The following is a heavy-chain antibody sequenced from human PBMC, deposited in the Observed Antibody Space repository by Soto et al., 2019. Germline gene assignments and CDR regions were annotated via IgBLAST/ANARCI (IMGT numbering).Heavy chain of an antibody. CDR3: ARVSRFAALDAFDI. D-gene: IGHD3-3*01. Sequence: ASVKVSCKASGYTFTSYAMHWVRQAPGQRLEWMGWINAGNGNTKYSQKFQGRVTITRDTSASTAYMELSSLRSEDTAVYFCARVSRFAALDAFDIWGQGTMVTVSS. J-gene: IGHJ3*02. CDR2: INAGNGNT. CDR1: GYTFTSYA. V-gene: IGHV1-3*01.